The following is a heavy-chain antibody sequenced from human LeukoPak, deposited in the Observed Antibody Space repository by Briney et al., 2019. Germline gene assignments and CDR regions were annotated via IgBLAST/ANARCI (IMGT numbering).Heavy chain of an antibody. CDR2: INWNGGST. Sequence: GGSLRLSCAAPGFNFDDYGMSWVRQAPGKGLEWVSGINWNGGSTGYADSVKGRFTISRDNAKNSLYLQMNSLRAEDTALYRCARMTGGSYLNYMDVWGKGTTVTVSS. V-gene: IGHV3-20*01. D-gene: IGHD1-26*01. J-gene: IGHJ6*03. CDR1: GFNFDDYG. CDR3: ARMTGGSYLNYMDV.